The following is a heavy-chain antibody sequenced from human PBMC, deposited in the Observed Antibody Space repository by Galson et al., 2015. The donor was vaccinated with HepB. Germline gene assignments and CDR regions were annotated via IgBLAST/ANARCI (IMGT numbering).Heavy chain of an antibody. Sequence: SLRLSCAGSGFIFGNYGMHWVRQAPGKGLEWVAVIWYDGSNKFYADSVKGRFTISRDNSKNTVYLQMKSLRVEDTSVYYCARAGQEELDYDDSSAFMFHGMDVWGQGTTVSVSS. V-gene: IGHV3-33*01. CDR2: IWYDGSNK. CDR3: ARAGQEELDYDDSSAFMFHGMDV. D-gene: IGHD3-22*01. J-gene: IGHJ6*02. CDR1: GFIFGNYG.